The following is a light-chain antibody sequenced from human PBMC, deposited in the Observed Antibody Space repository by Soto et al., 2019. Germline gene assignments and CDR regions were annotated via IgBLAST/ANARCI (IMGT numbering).Light chain of an antibody. CDR3: QQSHSSSWT. V-gene: IGKV1-39*01. J-gene: IGKJ1*01. Sequence: DIQLTQSPSSLSASVGDRVTITCRASQSISNSLNWYQQKQGKAPNLLIYGTSDLQSGVPSRFRGSGSGTEFTLTISSLQRDDFATYYCQQSHSSSWTFGQGTKVEIK. CDR1: QSISNS. CDR2: GTS.